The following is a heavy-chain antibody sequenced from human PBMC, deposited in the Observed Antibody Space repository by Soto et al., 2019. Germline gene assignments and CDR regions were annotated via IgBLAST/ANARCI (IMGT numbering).Heavy chain of an antibody. Sequence: GGSLRLSCAASGFTFSTSGMHWVRQAPGKGLEWVTVISYDGGDKYYAESVKGRFSISRDNSKNTLYMQMNSLRTEDTATYYCAKGQIVATGRGHYGLDVWGQGTTVTVSS. D-gene: IGHD5-12*01. V-gene: IGHV3-30*18. CDR2: ISYDGGDK. CDR1: GFTFSTSG. CDR3: AKGQIVATGRGHYGLDV. J-gene: IGHJ6*02.